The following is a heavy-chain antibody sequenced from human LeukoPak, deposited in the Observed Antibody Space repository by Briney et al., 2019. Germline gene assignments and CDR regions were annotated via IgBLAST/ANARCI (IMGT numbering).Heavy chain of an antibody. V-gene: IGHV1-18*01. D-gene: IGHD3-16*01. J-gene: IGHJ5*02. CDR2: ISAYNGNT. CDR3: ARGALRNWFDP. Sequence: GESLKISCKGSGYTFTSYGISWVRQAPGQGLEWMGWISAYNGNTNYAQKLQGRVTMTTDTSTSTAYMELRSLRSEDTAVYYCARGALRNWFDPWGQGTLVTVSS. CDR1: GYTFTSYG.